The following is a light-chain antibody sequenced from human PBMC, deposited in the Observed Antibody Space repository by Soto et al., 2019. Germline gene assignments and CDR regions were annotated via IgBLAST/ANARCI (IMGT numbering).Light chain of an antibody. J-gene: IGLJ3*02. CDR2: VVT. Sequence: QSALTQPASVSGSPGQSITISCTGTTSDVGGYNYVSWYQQHPGKAPNLLIYVVTDRPSGVSSRFSGPKSGNAASLTISGLQAEDEADYYCRSYTSSYTWVFGAGTKVTAL. CDR3: RSYTSSYTWV. CDR1: TSDVGGYNY. V-gene: IGLV2-14*01.